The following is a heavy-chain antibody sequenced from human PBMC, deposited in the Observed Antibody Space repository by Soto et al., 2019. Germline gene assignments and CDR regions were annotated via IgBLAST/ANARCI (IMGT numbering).Heavy chain of an antibody. V-gene: IGHV1-3*01. Sequence: QVQLVQSGAEVKKPGASVKVSCKASGYTFTSYAMHWVRQAPGQRLEWMGWINAGNGNTKYSQKFQGRVTITRDTSASTAYMELSSLRSEDTAVYYCARVIGGWYYFDSGGQGTRVTVSS. J-gene: IGHJ4*02. CDR3: ARVIGGWYYFDS. CDR1: GYTFTSYA. CDR2: INAGNGNT. D-gene: IGHD6-19*01.